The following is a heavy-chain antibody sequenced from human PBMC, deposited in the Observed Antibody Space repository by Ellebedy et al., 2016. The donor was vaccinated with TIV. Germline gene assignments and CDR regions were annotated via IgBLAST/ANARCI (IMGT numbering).Heavy chain of an antibody. D-gene: IGHD3-9*01. CDR3: TKSRFDWL. V-gene: IGHV3-23*01. J-gene: IGHJ4*02. CDR1: GFNFNNAD. Sequence: GESLKISCVGSGFNFNNADMTSVRQAPGKELEWVAAISASGGTSYYAAPVQVRVTISRDYSRNTLSLDIRSLQVEDTAIYYCTKSRFDWLWGQGALVTVSS. CDR2: ISASGGTS.